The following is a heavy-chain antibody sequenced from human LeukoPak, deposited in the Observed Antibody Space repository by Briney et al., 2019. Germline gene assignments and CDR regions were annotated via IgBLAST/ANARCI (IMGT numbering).Heavy chain of an antibody. V-gene: IGHV4-4*07. D-gene: IGHD2/OR15-2a*01. J-gene: IGHJ4*02. CDR3: ATYFYGTYYFDS. CDR1: GGSISNYY. CDR2: IHSSGSA. Sequence: SETLSLTCTVSGGSISNYYWNWIRQPAGKGLEYIGRIHSSGSANYNPSLKSRVTMSVDTSKNQFSLRLSSVTAADTAVYYCATYFYGTYYFDSWGQGTLVTVSS.